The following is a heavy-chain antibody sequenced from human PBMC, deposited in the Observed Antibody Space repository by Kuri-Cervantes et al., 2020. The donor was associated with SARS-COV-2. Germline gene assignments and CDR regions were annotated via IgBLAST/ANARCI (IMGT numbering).Heavy chain of an antibody. V-gene: IGHV3-33*01. CDR3: ARRESGSYFGFLDS. J-gene: IGHJ4*02. D-gene: IGHD1-26*01. Sequence: GESLKISCAASGFMFSAYGMHWVRQSPGKGLEWLAFIWFDGSQTYYSDSVKGRFTIPRDNSNNTLYLQMNSLRVEDTAMYYCARRESGSYFGFLDSWGQGILVTVSS. CDR2: IWFDGSQT. CDR1: GFMFSAYG.